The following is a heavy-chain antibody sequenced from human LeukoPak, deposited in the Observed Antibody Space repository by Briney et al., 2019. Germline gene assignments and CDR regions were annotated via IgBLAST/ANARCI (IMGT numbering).Heavy chain of an antibody. CDR2: ISSSSTYI. J-gene: IGHJ4*02. V-gene: IGHV3-21*01. CDR1: GFTFSSYS. Sequence: GGSLRLSCAASGFTFSSYSMNWVRQAPGKGLEWVSSISSSSTYIYYADSVKGRFTISRDNAKNSLYLQMIGLRAEDTAVYYCARIRSVYCSGGSCYSGFDYWGRGTLVTVSS. CDR3: ARIRSVYCSGGSCYSGFDY. D-gene: IGHD2-15*01.